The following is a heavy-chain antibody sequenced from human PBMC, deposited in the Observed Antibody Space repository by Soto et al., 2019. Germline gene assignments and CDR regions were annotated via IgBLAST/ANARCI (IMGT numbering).Heavy chain of an antibody. CDR2: IIPKLGSA. D-gene: IGHD2-21*01. Sequence: QVQLVQSGAEVKEPGSSVKVSCKASGGGNLRDYRTTWVRRAPGQGLEWMGGIIPKLGSANYAQNFQGRVTVTEHESPTSVSMEFSGLRSGDRAVHYCARGVVHSISGDGYWGEGTPGTGS. V-gene: IGHV1-69*01. CDR1: GGGNLRDYR. J-gene: IGHJ4*02. CDR3: ARGVVHSISGDGY.